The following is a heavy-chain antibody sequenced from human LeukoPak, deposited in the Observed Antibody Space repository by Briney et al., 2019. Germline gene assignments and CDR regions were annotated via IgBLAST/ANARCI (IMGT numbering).Heavy chain of an antibody. J-gene: IGHJ4*02. CDR2: IYYSGST. Sequence: ASETLSLTCTVSGGSISSYYWSWIRQPPGKGLEWIGYIYYSGSTNYNPSLKSRVTISVDTSKNQFSLKLSSVTAADTAVYYCARDAYDFWSGYYSRPHFDYWGQGTLVTVSS. CDR3: ARDAYDFWSGYYSRPHFDY. V-gene: IGHV4-59*01. D-gene: IGHD3-3*01. CDR1: GGSISSYY.